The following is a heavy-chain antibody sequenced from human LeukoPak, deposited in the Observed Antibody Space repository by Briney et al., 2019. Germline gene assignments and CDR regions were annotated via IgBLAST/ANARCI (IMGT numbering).Heavy chain of an antibody. D-gene: IGHD6-19*01. CDR2: IYHSGST. J-gene: IGHJ4*02. CDR3: ARVPRYSSGWYLGGVSDPPL. V-gene: IGHV4-4*02. CDR1: GFTFSSYSM. Sequence: GSLRLSCAASGFTFSSYSMNWVRQAPGKGLEWIGEIYHSGSTNYNPSLKSRVTISVDKSKNQFSLKLSSVTAADTAVYYCARVPRYSSGWYLGGVSDPPLWGQGTLVTVSS.